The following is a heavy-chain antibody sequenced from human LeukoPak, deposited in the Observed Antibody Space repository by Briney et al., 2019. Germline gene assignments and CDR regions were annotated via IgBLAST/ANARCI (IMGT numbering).Heavy chain of an antibody. Sequence: PGGSLRLSCAASGFTLSSYWMHWVRQAPGMGLVWVSRINSDGSSTSYADSVKGRFTISRDNAKNTLYLQMNSLRAEDTAVYYCATPRGSGSYLAFDYWGQGTLVTVSS. CDR3: ATPRGSGSYLAFDY. V-gene: IGHV3-74*01. CDR2: INSDGSST. J-gene: IGHJ4*02. D-gene: IGHD1-26*01. CDR1: GFTLSSYW.